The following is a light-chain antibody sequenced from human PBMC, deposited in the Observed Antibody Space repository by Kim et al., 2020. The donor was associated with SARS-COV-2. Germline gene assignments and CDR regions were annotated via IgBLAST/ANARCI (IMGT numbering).Light chain of an antibody. Sequence: DIVLTQSPGTLSLSPGERATLSCRASQSVPRNYLAWYQQKAGQVPRLLIYDASSRASGIPDRFSGSGSGTDFTLTISRLEPEDFAVYYCHQYANSPLTFGGGTKVDIK. CDR2: DAS. CDR1: QSVPRNY. CDR3: HQYANSPLT. V-gene: IGKV3-20*01. J-gene: IGKJ4*01.